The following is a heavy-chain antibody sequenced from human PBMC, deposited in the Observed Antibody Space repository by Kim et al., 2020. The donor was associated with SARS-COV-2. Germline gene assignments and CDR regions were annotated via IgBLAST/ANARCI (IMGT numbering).Heavy chain of an antibody. Sequence: SETLSLTCTVSGGSISSSSYYWGWIRQPPGKGLEWIGSIYYSGSTYYNPSLKSRVTISVDTSKNQFSLKLSSVTAADTAVYYCARDLVVVAAHWSNWFDP. CDR3: ARDLVVVAAHWSNWFDP. CDR1: GGSISSSSYY. V-gene: IGHV4-39*07. J-gene: IGHJ5*02. D-gene: IGHD2-15*01. CDR2: IYYSGST.